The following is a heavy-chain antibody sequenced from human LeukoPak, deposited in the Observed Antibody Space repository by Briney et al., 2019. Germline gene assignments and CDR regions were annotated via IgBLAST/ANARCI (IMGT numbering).Heavy chain of an antibody. Sequence: GASVKVSCKASGYTFTGYYMHWVRQAPGQGLEWMGWINPNSGGTNYAQKFQGRVTITRNTSISTAYMELSSLRSEDTAVYYCARGAAGWSGWYSRSSCYYYMDVWGKGTTVTVSS. CDR2: INPNSGGT. D-gene: IGHD6-19*01. CDR3: ARGAAGWSGWYSRSSCYYYMDV. CDR1: GYTFTGYY. V-gene: IGHV1-2*02. J-gene: IGHJ6*03.